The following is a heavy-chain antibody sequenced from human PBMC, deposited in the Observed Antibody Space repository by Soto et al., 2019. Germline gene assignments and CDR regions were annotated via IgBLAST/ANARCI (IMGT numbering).Heavy chain of an antibody. J-gene: IGHJ6*02. V-gene: IGHV1-69*01. CDR2: FIPMFNRP. CDR3: ARGQFHHVSNYYYALDV. CDR1: GGTFSSYA. Sequence: QVQLVQSGAEVKKPGSSVKVSCTASGGTFSSYAISWVRQAPGQGREWMGGFIPMFNRPHSARKFQGRVTITADESTSTAYMDLSSLRSEDTAVYYCARGQFHHVSNYYYALDVWGQGTTVTVSS.